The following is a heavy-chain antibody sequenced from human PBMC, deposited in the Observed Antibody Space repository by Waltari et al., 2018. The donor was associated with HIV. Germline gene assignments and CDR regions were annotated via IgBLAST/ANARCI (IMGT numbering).Heavy chain of an antibody. CDR3: ARDGRYSGYDHGMDV. CDR1: GGSISSYY. J-gene: IGHJ6*02. Sequence: QVQLQESGPGLVKPSETLSLTCTVSGGSISSYYWSWIRQPPGKGLEWIGYIYYSGSTNYNPSLKSRVTISGDPSKNQFSLKLSSVTAADTAVYYCARDGRYSGYDHGMDVWGQGTTVTVSS. V-gene: IGHV4-59*01. CDR2: IYYSGST. D-gene: IGHD5-12*01.